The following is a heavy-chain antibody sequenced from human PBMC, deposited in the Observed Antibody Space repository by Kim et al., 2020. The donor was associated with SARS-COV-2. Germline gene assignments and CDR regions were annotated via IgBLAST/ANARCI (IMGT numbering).Heavy chain of an antibody. D-gene: IGHD3-3*01. CDR1: GFTFSSYA. J-gene: IGHJ5*02. CDR2: ISGNGGSK. CDR3: ANAPAHTAKFTMDVGT. V-gene: IGHV3-23*01. Sequence: GGSLRLSCAASGFTFSSYAMSWVRQAPGKGLEWVAAISGNGGSKYYADSVKGRFTISRDNSKNTLYLQMNSLRAEDTAVYYCANAPAHTAKFTMDVGTWGPGALVTVSP.